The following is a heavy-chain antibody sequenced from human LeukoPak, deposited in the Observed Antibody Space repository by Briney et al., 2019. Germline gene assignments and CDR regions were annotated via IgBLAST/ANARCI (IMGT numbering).Heavy chain of an antibody. D-gene: IGHD3-10*02. J-gene: IGHJ4*02. V-gene: IGHV3-53*01. CDR2: IYTGGST. CDR3: ANLFRDC. Sequence: GGSLRLSCAASGFIVSSNHMSWVRQAPGKGLEWVPVIYTGGSTYYADSVRGRFTISRDDSKNTLYLQMNSLRAEDTAVYYCANLFRDCWGQGILVTVSS. CDR1: GFIVSSNH.